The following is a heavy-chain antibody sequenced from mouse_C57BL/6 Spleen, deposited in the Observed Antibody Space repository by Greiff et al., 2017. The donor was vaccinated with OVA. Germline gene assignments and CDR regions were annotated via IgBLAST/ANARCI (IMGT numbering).Heavy chain of an antibody. V-gene: IGHV3-6*01. D-gene: IGHD1-1*01. CDR3: ARELYGSREGFDV. CDR2: ISYDGSN. Sequence: EVKLQESGPGLVKPSQSLSLTCSVTGYSITSGYYWNWIRQFPGNKLEWMGYISYDGSNNYNPSLKNRISITRDTSKNQFFLKLNSVTTEDTATYYCARELYGSREGFDVWGTGTTVTVSS. CDR1: GYSITSGYY. J-gene: IGHJ1*03.